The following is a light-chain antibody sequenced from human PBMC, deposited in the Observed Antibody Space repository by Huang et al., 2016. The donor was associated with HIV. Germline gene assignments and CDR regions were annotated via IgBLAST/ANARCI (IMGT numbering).Light chain of an antibody. CDR2: NAS. V-gene: IGKV1-5*03. J-gene: IGKJ1*01. CDR3: QQYNTWT. Sequence: DIQMTQSPSTLSASVGDRVTITFRASQSNTNWLAWYQQKPGKAPNLLIFNASNLESGVPSRFSGGGSGTEFTLTISSLQPDDFATYYCQQYNTWTFGQGTKVEIK. CDR1: QSNTNW.